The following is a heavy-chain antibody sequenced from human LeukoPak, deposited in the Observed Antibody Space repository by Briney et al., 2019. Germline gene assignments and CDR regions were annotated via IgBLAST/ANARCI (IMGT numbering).Heavy chain of an antibody. V-gene: IGHV3-23*01. CDR3: AKDLGYYYDSSGYYFGY. CDR2: ISGSGGST. J-gene: IGHJ4*02. Sequence: GGSLRLSCAASGFTFSSYAMSWVRQAPGKGLEWVSAISGSGGSTYYADSVKGRFTISRDNSKNTLYLQMNSLRAEDTAVYYCAKDLGYYYDSSGYYFGYWGQGTLVTVSS. D-gene: IGHD3-22*01. CDR1: GFTFSSYA.